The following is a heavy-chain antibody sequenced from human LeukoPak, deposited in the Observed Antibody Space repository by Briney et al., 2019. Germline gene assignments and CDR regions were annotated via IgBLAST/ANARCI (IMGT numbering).Heavy chain of an antibody. J-gene: IGHJ4*02. V-gene: IGHV3-30*02. CDR1: GFSFSSYG. D-gene: IGHD6-19*01. Sequence: GGSLRLSCARSGFSFSSYGMRWVRKAPGKALEWMTFIRSDGSNKYYADSVKGRFTISRDNSKNTLYLQMNSLRAEDTAVYYCARILDSAWGELGYWGQGTLVTVSS. CDR2: IRSDGSNK. CDR3: ARILDSAWGELGY.